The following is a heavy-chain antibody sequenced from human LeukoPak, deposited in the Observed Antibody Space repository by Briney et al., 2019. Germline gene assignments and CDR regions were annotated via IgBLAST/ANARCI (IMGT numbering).Heavy chain of an antibody. CDR1: GFTFSNDA. CDR2: IWTDGSNK. J-gene: IGHJ3*02. Sequence: GGSLRLSCAASGFTFSNDAMHWVRQAPGKGLEWVAVIWTDGSNKYYADSVKGRFTISRDNSKNTVFLQMDSLRAEDTAVYSCASGASPFYYTNTRRPFDIWGQGTRITVSS. CDR3: ASGASPFYYTNTRRPFDI. D-gene: IGHD2-8*01. V-gene: IGHV3-33*03.